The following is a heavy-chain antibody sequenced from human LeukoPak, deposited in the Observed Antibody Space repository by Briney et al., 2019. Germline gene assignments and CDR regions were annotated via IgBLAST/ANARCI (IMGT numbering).Heavy chain of an antibody. CDR2: IIPIFGTA. D-gene: IGHD6-6*01. CDR3: AARGSIAARPYYFDY. J-gene: IGHJ4*02. CDR1: GGTFSSYA. V-gene: IGHV1-69*05. Sequence: SVKVSCKASGGTFSSYAISWVRQAPGQGLEWMGGIIPIFGTANYAQKFQGRVTITTDESTSTAYMELSSLRSEDTAVSYCAARGSIAARPYYFDYWGQGTLVTVSS.